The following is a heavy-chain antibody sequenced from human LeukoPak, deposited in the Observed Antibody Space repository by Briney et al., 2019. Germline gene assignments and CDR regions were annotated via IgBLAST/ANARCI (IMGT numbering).Heavy chain of an antibody. D-gene: IGHD2-2*02. CDR1: GVTFSTYR. V-gene: IGHV3-23*01. CDR3: AKDYCSSTSCYMGYFDY. CDR2: ISGSGGST. Sequence: GGSLRLSCAASGVTFSTYRMKWVRLALGRGLEWVSAISGSGGSTYYPDSVKGRFTISRDNSKNTLYLQMTSLRAEATAVYYCAKDYCSSTSCYMGYFDYWGQGTLVTVSS. J-gene: IGHJ4*02.